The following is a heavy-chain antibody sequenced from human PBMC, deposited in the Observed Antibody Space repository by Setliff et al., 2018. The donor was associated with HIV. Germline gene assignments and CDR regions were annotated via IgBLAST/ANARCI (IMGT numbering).Heavy chain of an antibody. D-gene: IGHD6-25*01. Sequence: LSLTCSLSGDSMSTYYWSWIRQTAGKGLEWIGRIHNSRNTNYNPSFMSRVSMSVDTSKSQFSLKLRSVTAAGTAVYFCARGYSSAFFHEFFDYWGQGTLVTVSS. V-gene: IGHV4-4*07. CDR3: ARGYSSAFFHEFFDY. CDR1: GDSMSTYY. J-gene: IGHJ4*02. CDR2: IHNSRNT.